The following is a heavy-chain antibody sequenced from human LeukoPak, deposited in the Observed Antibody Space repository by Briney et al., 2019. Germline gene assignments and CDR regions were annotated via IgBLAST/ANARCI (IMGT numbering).Heavy chain of an antibody. Sequence: SETLSLTCAVYGGSFSGYYWSWIRQPPGKGLEWIWEINHSGSTNYNPSLKSRVTISVDTSKNQFSLKLSSVTAADTAVYYCARGYYDYVWGSYRSRVGPWGQGTLVTVSS. CDR1: GGSFSGYY. CDR2: INHSGST. J-gene: IGHJ5*02. D-gene: IGHD3-16*02. CDR3: ARGYYDYVWGSYRSRVGP. V-gene: IGHV4-34*01.